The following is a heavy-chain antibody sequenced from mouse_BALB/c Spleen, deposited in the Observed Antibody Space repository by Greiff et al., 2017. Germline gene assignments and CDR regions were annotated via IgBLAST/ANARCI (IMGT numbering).Heavy chain of an antibody. V-gene: IGHV5-9-4*01. CDR3: ARDRYYGSSYDAMDY. D-gene: IGHD1-1*01. Sequence: EVKLMESGGGLVKPGGSLKLSCAASGFTFSSYAMSWVRQSPEKRLEWVAEISSGGSYTYYPDTVTGRFTISRDNAKNTLYLEMSSLRSEDTAMYYCARDRYYGSSYDAMDYWGQGTSVTVSS. J-gene: IGHJ4*01. CDR1: GFTFSSYA. CDR2: ISSGGSYT.